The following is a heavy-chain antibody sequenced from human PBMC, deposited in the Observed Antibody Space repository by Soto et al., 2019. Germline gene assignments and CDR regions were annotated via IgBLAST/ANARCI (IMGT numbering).Heavy chain of an antibody. CDR3: AKETPGGDWGVDY. CDR2: LSGNGVST. Sequence: GGSLRLPYAASGFTFSAYAMSWVRQAPGKGLEWVSTLSGNGVSTFYADSVKGRFTISRDNSKNTLNLQMISLRAEDTAVYYCAKETPGGDWGVDYWGQGALVTVSS. D-gene: IGHD2-21*02. V-gene: IGHV3-23*01. J-gene: IGHJ4*02. CDR1: GFTFSAYA.